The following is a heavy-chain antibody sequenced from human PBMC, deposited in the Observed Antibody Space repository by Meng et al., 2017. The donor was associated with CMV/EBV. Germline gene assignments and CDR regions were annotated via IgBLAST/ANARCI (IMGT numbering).Heavy chain of an antibody. CDR3: ARVWCSSASGAIFDY. CDR2: ISYDGSNK. J-gene: IGHJ4*02. CDR1: GFTFSNSA. D-gene: IGHD2-2*01. Sequence: GGSLRLSCAASGFTFSNSAMHWVRQAPGKGLEWVAVISYDGSNKYYADSVKGRFTISRDNSKNTLYLQMNNLRAEDTAVYYCARVWCSSASGAIFDYWGQGTLVTVSS. V-gene: IGHV3-30*04.